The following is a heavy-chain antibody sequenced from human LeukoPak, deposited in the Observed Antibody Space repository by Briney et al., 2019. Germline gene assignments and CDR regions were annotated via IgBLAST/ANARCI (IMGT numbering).Heavy chain of an antibody. CDR1: GGSVSSSSYY. V-gene: IGHV4-39*01. CDR3: ARLGATVTTLSWFDP. D-gene: IGHD4-17*01. CDR2: VYYSGST. J-gene: IGHJ5*02. Sequence: KSSETLSLTCTVSGGSVSSSSYYWGWIRQPPGKGLEWIGSVYYSGSTYYNPSLKSRVTISIDTSKNQFSLKLSSVTAADTAVYYCARLGATVTTLSWFDPWGQGTLVTVSS.